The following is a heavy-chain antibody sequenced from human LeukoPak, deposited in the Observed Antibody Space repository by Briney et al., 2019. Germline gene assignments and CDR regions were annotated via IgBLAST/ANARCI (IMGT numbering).Heavy chain of an antibody. CDR1: GFTFSCYV. CDR2: IWYDGSNK. J-gene: IGHJ4*02. Sequence: HPGGSLRVSCAASGFTFSCYVMHRVRQAASTGLQWVAVIWYDGSNKYYADSVKGRFTISRDNSKNTLYLQMNSLRAEDTAVYYCARDTLGYFDYWGQGTLVTVSS. CDR3: ARDTLGYFDY. V-gene: IGHV3-33*01.